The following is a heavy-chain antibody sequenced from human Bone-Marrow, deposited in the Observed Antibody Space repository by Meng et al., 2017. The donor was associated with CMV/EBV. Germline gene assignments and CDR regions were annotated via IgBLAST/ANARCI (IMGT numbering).Heavy chain of an antibody. CDR3: VRDRSPLGWYGVGDYFGMDV. CDR1: GFRFDDYA. CDR2: INWNGGRT. Sequence: GGSLRLACAGSGFRFDDYAMSWVRQVPGKGLEWVSGINWNGGRTGYVDHVKGRFIITRDNAKNLLYLQMNSLRTEDTAVYSCVRDRSPLGWYGVGDYFGMDVWGPGTTVTVSS. J-gene: IGHJ6*02. V-gene: IGHV3-20*04. D-gene: IGHD2-8*01.